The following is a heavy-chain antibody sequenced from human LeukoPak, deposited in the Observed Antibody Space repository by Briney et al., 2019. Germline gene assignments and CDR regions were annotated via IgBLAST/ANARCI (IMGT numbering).Heavy chain of an antibody. CDR1: GFTFSSYW. Sequence: GGSLRLSCAASGFTFSSYWMSWVCQAPGKGLEWVANIKQDGSEKYYVDSVKGRFTISRDNAKNSLYLQMNSLRAEDTAVYYCARSYDFWSGWFPSPYFDYWGQGTLVTVSS. D-gene: IGHD3-3*01. V-gene: IGHV3-7*01. CDR2: IKQDGSEK. CDR3: ARSYDFWSGWFPSPYFDY. J-gene: IGHJ4*02.